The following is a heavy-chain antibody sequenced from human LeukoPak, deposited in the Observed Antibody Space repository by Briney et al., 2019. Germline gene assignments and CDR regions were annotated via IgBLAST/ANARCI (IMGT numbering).Heavy chain of an antibody. V-gene: IGHV3-23*01. D-gene: IGHD3-10*01. Sequence: GGSLRLSCAASGFTFSSYAMSWVRQAPGKGLEWVSAISGSGGSTYYADSVKGRFTISRDNSKNTLYLQMNSLRAEDTAVYYCAKVPSPRGDYYYMDVWGKGTTVTVSS. J-gene: IGHJ6*03. CDR2: ISGSGGST. CDR3: AKVPSPRGDYYYMDV. CDR1: GFTFSSYA.